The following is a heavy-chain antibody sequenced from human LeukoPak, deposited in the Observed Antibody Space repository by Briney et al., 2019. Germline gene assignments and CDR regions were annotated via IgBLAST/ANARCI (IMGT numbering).Heavy chain of an antibody. Sequence: GGSLRLSCAACGFTFSSHGMHWVRQAPGKGLEWVAFIRYERSNKYYADSDECRFTISRHKSKNTRYVQMNSVRREDTAVYYCAKGGRGYSGYDLDYWGQGTLVTVSS. D-gene: IGHD5-12*01. V-gene: IGHV3-30*02. CDR1: GFTFSSHG. CDR3: AKGGRGYSGYDLDY. J-gene: IGHJ4*02. CDR2: IRYERSNK.